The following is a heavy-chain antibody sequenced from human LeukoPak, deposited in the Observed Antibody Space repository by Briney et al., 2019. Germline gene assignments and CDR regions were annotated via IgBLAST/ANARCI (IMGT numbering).Heavy chain of an antibody. D-gene: IGHD6-6*01. CDR3: ARTIAARPGYFDY. CDR2: IYYSGST. V-gene: IGHV4-39*01. Sequence: SETLSLTCTVSGYSISSSNYYWGWNRQPPGKGLEWIGSIYYSGSTYYNPSLKSRVTISVDTSKNQFSLKLSSVTAADTAVYYCARTIAARPGYFDYWGQGTLVTVSS. J-gene: IGHJ4*02. CDR1: GYSISSSNYY.